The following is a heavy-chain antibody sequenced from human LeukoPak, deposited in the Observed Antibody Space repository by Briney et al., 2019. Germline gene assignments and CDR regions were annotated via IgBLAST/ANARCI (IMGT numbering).Heavy chain of an antibody. V-gene: IGHV3-64*01. J-gene: IGHJ4*02. D-gene: IGHD3-3*01. CDR2: ISSNGGST. CDR3: ARGRSYYDFWSGYYFDY. Sequence: GSLRLSCAASGFTFSSYAMHWVRQAPGKGLEYVSAISSNGGSTYYANSVKGRFTISRDNSKNTLYLQMGSLRAEDMAVYYCARGRSYYDFWSGYYFDYWGQGTLVTVSS. CDR1: GFTFSSYA.